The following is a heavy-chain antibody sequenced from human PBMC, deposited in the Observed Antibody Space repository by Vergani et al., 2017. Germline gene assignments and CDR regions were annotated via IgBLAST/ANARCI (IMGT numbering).Heavy chain of an antibody. V-gene: IGHV3-21*01. CDR1: GFTFSSYS. J-gene: IGHJ4*02. CDR3: ASSPGYSSSWYYVDY. Sequence: EVQLVESGGGLVKPGGSLRLSCAASGFTFSSYSMNWVRQAPGKGLEWVSSISSSSSSIYYADSVKGLFTISRDNAKNSLYLQMNSLRAEDTAVYYCASSPGYSSSWYYVDYWGQGTVVTVSS. CDR2: ISSSSSSI. D-gene: IGHD6-13*01.